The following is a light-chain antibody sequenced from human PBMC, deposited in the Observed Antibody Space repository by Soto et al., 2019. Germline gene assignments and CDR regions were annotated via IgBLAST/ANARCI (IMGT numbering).Light chain of an antibody. CDR3: CSYAGSYSVV. J-gene: IGLJ2*01. V-gene: IGLV2-11*01. Sequence: QSVLTQPRSVSGSPGQSVTISCTGTSSDVGAYNYVSWYQQHPGKAPKLMIFDVTKRPSGVSDRFSGSKSGNTASLTVSGLQAEDEALYYCCSYAGSYSVVFGGGTKLTVL. CDR1: SSDVGAYNY. CDR2: DVT.